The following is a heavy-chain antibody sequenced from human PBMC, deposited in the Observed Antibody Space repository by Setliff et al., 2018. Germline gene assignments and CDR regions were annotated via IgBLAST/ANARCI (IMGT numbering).Heavy chain of an antibody. CDR1: GFTFSSYW. V-gene: IGHV3-74*01. J-gene: IGHJ5*02. CDR3: TRVHTFGGTNNWFDP. Sequence: GGSLRLSCAASGFTFSSYWMHWVRQAPGKGLVWVSRINSDGGSRDSADSVKGRFTISRDNAKNSLYLQMNSLRAEDAAVYYCTRVHTFGGTNNWFDPWGQGTLVTVSS. D-gene: IGHD3-16*01. CDR2: INSDGGSR.